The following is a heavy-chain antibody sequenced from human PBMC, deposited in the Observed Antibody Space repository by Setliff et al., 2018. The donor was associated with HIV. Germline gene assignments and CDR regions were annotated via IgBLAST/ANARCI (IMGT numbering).Heavy chain of an antibody. J-gene: IGHJ3*02. D-gene: IGHD2-2*01. CDR1: GYTFSTYG. CDR2: ISAYNGNT. CDR3: ARDRGVYCISSSCYSPADAFDI. V-gene: IGHV1-18*01. Sequence: ASVKVSCKASGYTFSTYGISWVRQAPGQGLEWMGWISAYNGNTNYAQKLQGRVTVTTDTSTSTAYMELRSLRSDDTAVYYCARDRGVYCISSSCYSPADAFDIWGQGTMGTVSS.